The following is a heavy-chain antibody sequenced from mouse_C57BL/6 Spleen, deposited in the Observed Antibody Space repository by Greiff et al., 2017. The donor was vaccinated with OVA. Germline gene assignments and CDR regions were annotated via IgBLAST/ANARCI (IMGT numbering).Heavy chain of an antibody. Sequence: ESGAELVKPGASVKISCKASGYAFSSYWMNWVKQRPGKGLEWIGQIYPGDGDTNYNGKFKGKATLTADKSSSTAYMQLSSLTSEDSAVYSCARGGGRGAMDYWGQGTSVTVSS. CDR1: GYAFSSYW. CDR2: IYPGDGDT. J-gene: IGHJ4*01. V-gene: IGHV1-80*01. CDR3: ARGGGRGAMDY.